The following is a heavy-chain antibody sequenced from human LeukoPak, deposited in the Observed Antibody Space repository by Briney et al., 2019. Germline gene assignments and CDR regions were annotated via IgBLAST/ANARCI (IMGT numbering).Heavy chain of an antibody. CDR1: GYTFTAYY. J-gene: IGHJ5*02. CDR2: ISAYNGNT. V-gene: IGHV1-18*04. Sequence: GASVKVSCKASGYTFTAYYMHWVRQAPGQGLEWMGWISAYNGNTNYAQKLQGRVTMTTDTSTSTAYMELRSLRSEDTAVYYCARSNWFDPWGQGTLVTVSS. CDR3: ARSNWFDP.